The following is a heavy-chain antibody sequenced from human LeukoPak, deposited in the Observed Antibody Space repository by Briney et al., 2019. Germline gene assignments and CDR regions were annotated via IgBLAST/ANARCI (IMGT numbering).Heavy chain of an antibody. CDR1: GHTFTSYD. V-gene: IGHV1-8*03. CDR2: MNPNSGNT. J-gene: IGHJ4*02. D-gene: IGHD2-2*02. CDR3: AREPRGAIRRYDY. Sequence: ASVKVSCKASGHTFTSYDINWVRQATGQGLEWMGWMNPNSGNTGYAQKFQGRVTITRNTSISTAYMELSSLRSEDTAVYYCAREPRGAIRRYDYWGQGTLVTVSS.